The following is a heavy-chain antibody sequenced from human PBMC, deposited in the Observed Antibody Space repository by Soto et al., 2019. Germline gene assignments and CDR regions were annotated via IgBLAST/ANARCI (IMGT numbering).Heavy chain of an antibody. CDR2: ITGGGDNT. CDR3: TQDGGSRDWLTVN. CDR1: GFTFASYA. D-gene: IGHD3-9*01. Sequence: EVQLLESGGDLVQPGGSLRLSCAASGFTFASYAMSWMRQAPGKGLEWVSAITGGGDNTYYADSVKGRFTISRDNSKNTQYLQMNSLRAEDTAFYYCTQDGGSRDWLTVNWGQGTLVTVSS. V-gene: IGHV3-23*01. J-gene: IGHJ4*02.